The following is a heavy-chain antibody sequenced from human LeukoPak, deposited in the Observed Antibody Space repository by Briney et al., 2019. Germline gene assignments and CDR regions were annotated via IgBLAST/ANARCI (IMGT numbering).Heavy chain of an antibody. CDR2: MNPNSGNT. CDR3: ARGREYYDSSGLIDY. J-gene: IGHJ4*02. Sequence: ASVKVSCKASGYTFTSYDINWVRQAPGQGLEWMGWMNPNSGNTGYAQKFQGRVTMTRNTSISTAYMELSSLRSEDTAVYYCARGREYYDSSGLIDYWGQGTLVTVSS. V-gene: IGHV1-8*01. CDR1: GYTFTSYD. D-gene: IGHD3-22*01.